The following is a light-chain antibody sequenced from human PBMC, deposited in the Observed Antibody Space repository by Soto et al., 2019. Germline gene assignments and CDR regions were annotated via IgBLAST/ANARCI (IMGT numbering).Light chain of an antibody. J-gene: IGKJ2*01. Sequence: DIQMTQSPSSLSASVGDRVTISCRASQNIRTFLNWYQQEPGKAPNLLIYGAFNLQSGVSSRFNVSASRTDFTLTISILHRGDCAIYYRQKSNRPPRSFGGGTRLEIK. CDR3: QKSNRPPRS. V-gene: IGKV1-39*01. CDR1: QNIRTF. CDR2: GAF.